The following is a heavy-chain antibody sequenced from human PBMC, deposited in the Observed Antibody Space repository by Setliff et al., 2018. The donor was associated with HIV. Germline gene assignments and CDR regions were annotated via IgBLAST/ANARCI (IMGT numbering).Heavy chain of an antibody. Sequence: GESLRLSCAASGYTFNNYAMTWVRQAPGKGLEWVSGISAGSYTTYYADSVKGRFTISRDNSKNTLYLQMNNLRAEDTAVYYCARRGFVSAWYDKPIYFYYYMDVWGKGTTVTVSS. V-gene: IGHV3-23*01. CDR2: ISAGSYTT. J-gene: IGHJ6*03. CDR1: GYTFNNYA. CDR3: ARRGFVSAWYDKPIYFYYYMDV. D-gene: IGHD6-19*01.